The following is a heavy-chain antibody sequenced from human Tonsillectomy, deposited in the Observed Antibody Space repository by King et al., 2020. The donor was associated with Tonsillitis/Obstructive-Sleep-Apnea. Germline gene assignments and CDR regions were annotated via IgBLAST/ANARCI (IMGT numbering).Heavy chain of an antibody. CDR2: ISTSSTYI. Sequence: VQLVESGGDLVKPGGSLRLSCAASGFTFADYNMNWVRQAPGKGLEWVSSISTSSTYIFYADSVKGRFTISRDNAMNSLYLQMNSLRAEDTAVYYCAGDSSAGEWLLFDAFDIWGQGAMVTVSS. V-gene: IGHV3-21*01. D-gene: IGHD3-3*01. J-gene: IGHJ3*02. CDR1: GFTFADYN. CDR3: AGDSSAGEWLLFDAFDI.